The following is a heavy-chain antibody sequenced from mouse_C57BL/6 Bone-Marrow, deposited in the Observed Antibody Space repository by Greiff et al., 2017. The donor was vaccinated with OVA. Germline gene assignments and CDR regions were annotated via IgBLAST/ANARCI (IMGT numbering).Heavy chain of an antibody. CDR3: ARDAGTTGAMDY. CDR1: GFTFSDFY. CDR2: SRNKANDYTT. Sequence: EVNVVESGGGLVQSGRSLRLSCATSGFTFSDFYMEWVRQAPGKGLEWIAASRNKANDYTTEYSASVKGRFIVSRDTSQSILYLQMNALRAEDTAMYYCARDAGTTGAMDYWGQGTSVTVSS. D-gene: IGHD1-1*01. V-gene: IGHV7-1*01. J-gene: IGHJ4*01.